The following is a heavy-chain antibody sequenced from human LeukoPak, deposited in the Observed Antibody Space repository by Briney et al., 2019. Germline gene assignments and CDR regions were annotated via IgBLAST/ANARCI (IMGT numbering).Heavy chain of an antibody. CDR1: GFTFSSYW. CDR2: INQDGSEK. J-gene: IGHJ4*02. V-gene: IGHV3-7*03. D-gene: IGHD3-10*01. CDR3: AKANYYGSGSYYNSGGFDY. Sequence: GGSLRLSCAASGFTFSSYWMSWVRQAPGKGLEGLANINQDGSEKYYVDSVKGRFTISRDNAKNSLYLQMNSLRAEDTALYYCAKANYYGSGSYYNSGGFDYWGQGTLVTVSS.